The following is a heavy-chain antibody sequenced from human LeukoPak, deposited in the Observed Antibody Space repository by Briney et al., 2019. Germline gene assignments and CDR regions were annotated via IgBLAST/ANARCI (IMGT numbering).Heavy chain of an antibody. D-gene: IGHD5-24*01. CDR3: ARDHTTKRWLQYGDAFDI. Sequence: GRSLRLSVAASEITFRSYSMNGVRQAPGKGLDWVSSISSSSSYIDYADSVKGRFTISRDNAKNSLYLQMHSLRAEDTAVYYCARDHTTKRWLQYGDAFDIWGEGTMVSVSS. CDR2: ISSSSSYI. V-gene: IGHV3-21*01. J-gene: IGHJ3*02. CDR1: EITFRSYS.